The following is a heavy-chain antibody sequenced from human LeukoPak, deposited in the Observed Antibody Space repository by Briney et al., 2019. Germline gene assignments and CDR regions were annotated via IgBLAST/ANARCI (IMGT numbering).Heavy chain of an antibody. CDR1: GGSISSFY. V-gene: IGHV4-59*08. Sequence: SESLSLTCAVSGGSISSFYWSWMRQPPGQGLGWVGYIYYSGSTNYNPSLMSRVTISVDTSKNQFSLKLSSVTAADTAVYYCASSIAKDAFDIWGQGTMVTVSS. CDR2: IYYSGST. CDR3: ASSIAKDAFDI. J-gene: IGHJ3*02. D-gene: IGHD2/OR15-2a*01.